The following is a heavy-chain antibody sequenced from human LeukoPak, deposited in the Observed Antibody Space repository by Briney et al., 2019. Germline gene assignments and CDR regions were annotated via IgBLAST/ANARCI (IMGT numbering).Heavy chain of an antibody. CDR1: GASISRGDYF. CDR2: IYYSGTT. Sequence: SETLSLTCTVSGASISRGDYFWAWIRQPPGTGLEWIGTIYYSGTTYYSPSLKSRVTISVDTSKNQFSLKLDSVTAADTAVYYCAGGGDSKKIHFWGQGTLVTVSS. D-gene: IGHD3-10*01. V-gene: IGHV4-39*07. J-gene: IGHJ4*02. CDR3: AGGGDSKKIHF.